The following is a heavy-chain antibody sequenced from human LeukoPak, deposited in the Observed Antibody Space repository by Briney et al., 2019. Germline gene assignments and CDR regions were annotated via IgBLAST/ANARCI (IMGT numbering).Heavy chain of an antibody. CDR2: IHTSAST. CDR3: ARDDNSIYSDDAFDI. Sequence: PSETLSLTCSVSGGSISSYFWSWLRQPAGKGLERIGRIHTSASTEYNPSLKSRVTMSVDTSKNQFSLKLSSVTAAGTAVYFCARDDNSIYSDDAFDIWGQGTLVTVSS. V-gene: IGHV4-4*07. D-gene: IGHD2/OR15-2a*01. CDR1: GGSISSYF. J-gene: IGHJ3*02.